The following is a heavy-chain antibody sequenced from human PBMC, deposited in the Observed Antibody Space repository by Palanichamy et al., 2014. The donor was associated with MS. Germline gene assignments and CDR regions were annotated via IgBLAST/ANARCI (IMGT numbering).Heavy chain of an antibody. D-gene: IGHD2-8*01. Sequence: EVQLVESGGGLVQPGRSLRLSCAASGFTFDDYAMHWVRQAPGKGLKWVSGISWNSGSIGYADSVRGRFTISRDNAKNSLYLQMNSLRAEDTALYYCAKGMVYAIASPYFDYWGQGTLVTVSS. CDR3: AKGMVYAIASPYFDY. J-gene: IGHJ4*02. CDR1: GFTFDDYA. V-gene: IGHV3-9*01. CDR2: ISWNSGSI.